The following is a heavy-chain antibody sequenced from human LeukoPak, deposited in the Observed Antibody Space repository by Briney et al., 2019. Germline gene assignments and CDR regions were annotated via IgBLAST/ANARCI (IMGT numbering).Heavy chain of an antibody. V-gene: IGHV4-59*08. D-gene: IGHD2-15*01. J-gene: IGHJ4*02. CDR2: IHYSGSS. Sequence: SETLSLTCTVSGGSVSSYYWSWIRQPPGKGLEWIAYIHYSGSSYYNPLLRSRVTISVETSKNKFSLKLSSVTAADTAVYYCARRKGCSGGSCYGDTFDYWGQGTLDTVSS. CDR1: GGSVSSYY. CDR3: ARRKGCSGGSCYGDTFDY.